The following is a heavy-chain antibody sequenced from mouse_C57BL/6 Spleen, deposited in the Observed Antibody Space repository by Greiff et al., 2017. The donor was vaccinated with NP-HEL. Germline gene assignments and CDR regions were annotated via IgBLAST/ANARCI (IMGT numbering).Heavy chain of an antibody. CDR2: ISYDGSN. V-gene: IGHV3-6*01. CDR1: GYSITSGYY. J-gene: IGHJ2*01. Sequence: EVQLQQSGPGLVKPSQSLSLTCSVTGYSITSGYYWNWIRQFPGNKLEWMGYISYDGSNNYNPSLKNRISITRDTSKNQFFLKLNSVTTEDTATYYCAREPIYDGYGYYFDYWGQGTTLTVSS. D-gene: IGHD2-3*01. CDR3: AREPIYDGYGYYFDY.